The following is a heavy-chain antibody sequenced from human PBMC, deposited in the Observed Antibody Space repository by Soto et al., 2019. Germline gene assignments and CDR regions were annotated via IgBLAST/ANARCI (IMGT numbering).Heavy chain of an antibody. J-gene: IGHJ4*02. V-gene: IGHV4-59*01. CDR1: GGSTSRYH. Sequence: QVQLQESGSGLVKASETLSLTCTVSGGSTSRYHWGWVRQPPGQGLEWVGYVFYTGTTRYNPSLSARVTMSVDTSRNLFSLKLSSVTAADTAVYYCARLLYHDTSGLQYYYFDLWGQGTLVTVSS. CDR3: ARLLYHDTSGLQYYYFDL. CDR2: VFYTGTT. D-gene: IGHD3-22*01.